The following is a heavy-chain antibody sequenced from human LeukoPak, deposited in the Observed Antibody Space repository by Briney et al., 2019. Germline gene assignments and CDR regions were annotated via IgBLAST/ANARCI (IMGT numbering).Heavy chain of an antibody. V-gene: IGHV4-34*01. J-gene: IGHJ6*03. CDR1: GGSFSGYY. CDR3: ARGFMGTYYDFWSGYRDYYYYYYMDV. Sequence: SETLSLTCAVNGGSFSGYYWSWIRQPPGKGLEWIGEINHSGSTNYNPSLKSRVTISVDTSKNQFSLKLSSVTAADTAVYYCARGFMGTYYDFWSGYRDYYYYYYMDVWGRGTTVTVSS. CDR2: INHSGST. D-gene: IGHD3-3*01.